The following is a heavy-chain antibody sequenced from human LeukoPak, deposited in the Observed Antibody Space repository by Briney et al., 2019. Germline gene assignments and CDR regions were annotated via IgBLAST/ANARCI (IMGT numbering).Heavy chain of an antibody. CDR3: ARDRPVRGVTPSNYYGMDV. Sequence: SETLSLTCTVSGGSISSYYWSWIRQPPGKGLEWIGYIYYSGSTNYNPSLKSRITISVDTSKNQFSLKLSSVTAADTAVYYCARDRPVRGVTPSNYYGMDVWGQGTTVTVSS. CDR1: GGSISSYY. J-gene: IGHJ6*02. CDR2: IYYSGST. D-gene: IGHD3-10*01. V-gene: IGHV4-59*01.